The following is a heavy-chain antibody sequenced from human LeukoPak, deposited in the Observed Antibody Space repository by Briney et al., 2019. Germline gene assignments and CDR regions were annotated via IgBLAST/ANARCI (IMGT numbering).Heavy chain of an antibody. V-gene: IGHV4-59*01. D-gene: IGHD6-13*01. Sequence: SETLSLTCTVPGGSISRDYWNWIRQPPGKGLEWIAYIYNSGNTKYNPSLKSRVTISEDTSKNQLSLNLNSVTAADTAVYYCARSPASYSSTWFGPRLDWYFDLWGRGTLVTVSS. CDR3: ARSPASYSSTWFGPRLDWYFDL. J-gene: IGHJ2*01. CDR2: IYNSGNT. CDR1: GGSISRDY.